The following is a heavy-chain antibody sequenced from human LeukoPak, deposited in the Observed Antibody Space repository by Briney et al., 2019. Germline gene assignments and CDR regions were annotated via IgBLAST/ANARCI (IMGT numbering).Heavy chain of an antibody. Sequence: ASVKVSCKASGYTFTSYDINWVRQATGQGLEWMGWMNPNSGNTGYAQKFQGRVTMTRNTSISTAYMELSSLRSEDTAVYYCARPECGGDCYSFDYWGQGTLVTVSS. CDR1: GYTFTSYD. CDR3: ARPECGGDCYSFDY. CDR2: MNPNSGNT. D-gene: IGHD2-21*02. J-gene: IGHJ4*02. V-gene: IGHV1-8*01.